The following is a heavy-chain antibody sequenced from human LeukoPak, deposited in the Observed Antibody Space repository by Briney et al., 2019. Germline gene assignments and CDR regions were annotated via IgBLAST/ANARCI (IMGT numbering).Heavy chain of an antibody. D-gene: IGHD3-22*01. V-gene: IGHV4-30-2*01. Sequence: SQTLSLTCAVSSGSISSGDYSWSWIRQPPGKGLEWIGYIYHSGSTYYNPSLKSRVTISVDRSKNQFSLKLTSVTAADTAVYYCARSGWDYYDSSGPRSWFDPWGQGTLVTVSS. J-gene: IGHJ5*02. CDR3: ARSGWDYYDSSGPRSWFDP. CDR2: IYHSGST. CDR1: SGSISSGDYS.